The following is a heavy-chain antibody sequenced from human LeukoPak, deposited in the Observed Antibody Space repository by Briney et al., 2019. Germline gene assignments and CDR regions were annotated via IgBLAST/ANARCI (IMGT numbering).Heavy chain of an antibody. CDR1: GYTFTSYG. D-gene: IGHD3-10*01. Sequence: ASVKVSCKASGYTFTSYGISWVRQAPGQGLEWMGWISAYNGNTNYAQKLLGRVTMTTDTSTSTAYMELRSLRSADTAVYYCARDELNPITYCYGSGSLLGDYWGQGTLVTVSS. J-gene: IGHJ4*02. V-gene: IGHV1-18*01. CDR3: ARDELNPITYCYGSGSLLGDY. CDR2: ISAYNGNT.